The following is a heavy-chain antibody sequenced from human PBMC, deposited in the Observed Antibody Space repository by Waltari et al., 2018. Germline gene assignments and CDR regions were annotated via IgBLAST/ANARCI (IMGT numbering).Heavy chain of an antibody. Sequence: QVQLQESGPGLLKPSETLSLTVTVSGDSISPYYWSWVRQPPGKGLEWVGYIFFRGTTKYNPSLRSRVTMSIDTSKNQLSLTLRSVTAADTAVYYCARDDQGLDVWGRGTTVTVSS. CDR2: IFFRGTT. CDR1: GDSISPYY. V-gene: IGHV4-59*01. J-gene: IGHJ6*02. CDR3: ARDDQGLDV.